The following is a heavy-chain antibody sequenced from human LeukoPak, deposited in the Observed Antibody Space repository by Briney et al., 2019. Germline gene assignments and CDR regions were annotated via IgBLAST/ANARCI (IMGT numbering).Heavy chain of an antibody. CDR1: GFTFSSYG. J-gene: IGHJ4*02. Sequence: GGSLRLSCAASGFTFSSYGMHWVRQAPGKGLEWVAVISYDGSNKYYADSVKGRFTISRDNSKNTLYLQMNSLRAEDTAVYYCAGTYTPLYYFDYWGQGTLVTVSS. CDR2: ISYDGSNK. V-gene: IGHV3-30*03. CDR3: AGTYTPLYYFDY.